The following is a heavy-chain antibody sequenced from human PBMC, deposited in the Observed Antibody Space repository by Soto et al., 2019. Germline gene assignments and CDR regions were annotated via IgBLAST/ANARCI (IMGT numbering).Heavy chain of an antibody. V-gene: IGHV4-59*08. J-gene: IGHJ4*02. Sequence: PSETLSLTCTVSGGSISSYYWSWIRQPPGKGLEWIGYIYYSGSTNYNPSLKSRVTISVDTSKNQFSLKLSSVNAADTAVYYCARHGRYMYYDILTRYSPFDYWGQGTLVTVSS. CDR2: IYYSGST. CDR3: ARHGRYMYYDILTRYSPFDY. D-gene: IGHD3-9*01. CDR1: GGSISSYY.